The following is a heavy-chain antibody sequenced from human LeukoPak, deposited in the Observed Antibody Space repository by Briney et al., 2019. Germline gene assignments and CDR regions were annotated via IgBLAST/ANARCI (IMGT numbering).Heavy chain of an antibody. D-gene: IGHD3-10*01. V-gene: IGHV3-30*18. CDR3: AKEGPGVSPLSYCYYGMHV. Sequence: GGSLRLSCAPSGFTFSSYGMHWVRQAPDEGLGWVAVISYDGSNKYYADSVKGRFTISRDNSKNTLYLQMHSPRAQDTAVYYCAKEGPGVSPLSYCYYGMHVWGKGTTVTVSS. J-gene: IGHJ6*04. CDR2: ISYDGSNK. CDR1: GFTFSSYG.